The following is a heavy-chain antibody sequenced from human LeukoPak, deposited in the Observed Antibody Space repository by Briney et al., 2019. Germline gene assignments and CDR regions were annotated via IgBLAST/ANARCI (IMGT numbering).Heavy chain of an antibody. Sequence: PSETLSLTCTVSGGSISSYYWSWIRQPPGKGLEWIGYIYYSGSTNYNPSLKSRVTISVDTSKNQFSLKLSSVTAADTAVYYCARQTLTLEAFDICGQGTMVTVSS. V-gene: IGHV4-59*08. CDR1: GGSISSYY. J-gene: IGHJ3*02. CDR3: ARQTLTLEAFDI. CDR2: IYYSGST. D-gene: IGHD3-16*01.